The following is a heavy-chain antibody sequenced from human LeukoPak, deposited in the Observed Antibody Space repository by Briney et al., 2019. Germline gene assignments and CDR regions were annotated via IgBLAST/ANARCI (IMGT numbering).Heavy chain of an antibody. CDR1: GASISSYY. D-gene: IGHD3-10*01. Sequence: PSETLSLTCTVSGASISSYYWSWIRQPPGKGLEWIGYISYSGSTNYNPSLKSRVTISADTSKNQVSLTLSSVTAADTAAYYCARHPELYFFDYWGQGTLVTVSS. V-gene: IGHV4-59*08. J-gene: IGHJ4*02. CDR3: ARHPELYFFDY. CDR2: ISYSGST.